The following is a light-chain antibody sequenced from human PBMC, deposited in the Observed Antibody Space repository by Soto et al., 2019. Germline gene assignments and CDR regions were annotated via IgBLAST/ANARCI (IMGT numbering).Light chain of an antibody. CDR2: AAS. CDR1: QSVSSSY. V-gene: IGKV3-15*01. J-gene: IGKJ1*01. CDR3: QQYNIWPLWT. Sequence: EIVVTQSSSTLSFCPLEIATLSCRASQSVSSSYLAWYQQKPGQAPRLLIYAASTRATDVPARFSGGGSETEFTLTISSLQSEDFAVYFCQQYNIWPLWTFGQGTKVDIK.